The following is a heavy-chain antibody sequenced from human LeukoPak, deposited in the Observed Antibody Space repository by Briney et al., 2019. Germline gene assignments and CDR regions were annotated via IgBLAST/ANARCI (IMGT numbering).Heavy chain of an antibody. Sequence: PGGSLRLSCVASGFTFSGDWMHWVRQAPGMGLVWVSRLNSDGTTINYADSVKGRFTISRDNAKDSLYLQMNSLRAEDTAVYYCARALTTLTYEGYWGQGTLVTVSS. V-gene: IGHV3-74*01. CDR1: GFTFSGDW. CDR2: LNSDGTTI. CDR3: ARALTTLTYEGY. J-gene: IGHJ4*02. D-gene: IGHD1-1*01.